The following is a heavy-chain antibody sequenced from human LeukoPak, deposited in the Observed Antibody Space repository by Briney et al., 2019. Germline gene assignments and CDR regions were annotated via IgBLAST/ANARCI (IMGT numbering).Heavy chain of an antibody. J-gene: IGHJ6*02. V-gene: IGHV3-11*05. Sequence: GGSLRLSCAASGFTFSDYYMSWIRQAPGKGLEWVSYSSSSSSYTNYADSVKGRFTISRDNAKNSLYLQMNSLRAEDTAVYYCARGDGGDYGSYYGMDVWGQGTTVTVSS. D-gene: IGHD4-17*01. CDR3: ARGDGGDYGSYYGMDV. CDR2: SSSSSSYT. CDR1: GFTFSDYY.